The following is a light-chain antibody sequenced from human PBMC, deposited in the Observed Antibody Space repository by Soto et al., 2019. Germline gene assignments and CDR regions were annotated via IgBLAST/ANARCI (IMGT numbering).Light chain of an antibody. CDR2: DVN. CDR3: NSYTSSSTPYV. J-gene: IGLJ1*01. Sequence: QSALTQPASMSGSPGQSITISCTGTSSDVGGYNYVSWYQHHPGKVPKLIIYDVNIRPSGVSDRFSGSKSGNTASLTISGLQAEDEADYFCNSYTSSSTPYVFGTGTKLTVL. V-gene: IGLV2-14*03. CDR1: SSDVGGYNY.